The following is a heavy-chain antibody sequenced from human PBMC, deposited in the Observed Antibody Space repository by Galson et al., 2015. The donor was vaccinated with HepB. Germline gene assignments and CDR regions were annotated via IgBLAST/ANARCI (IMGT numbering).Heavy chain of an antibody. D-gene: IGHD3-22*01. CDR1: GYTFTGYY. CDR2: INPNSGGT. V-gene: IGHV1-2*02. J-gene: IGHJ3*02. CDR3: ARKTYYYDSSGYDYAFDI. Sequence: SVKVSCKASGYTFTGYYMHWVRQAPGQGLEWMGWINPNSGGTNYAQKFQGRVTMTRDTSISTAYMELSRLRSDDTAVYYCARKTYYYDSSGYDYAFDIWGQGTMVTVSS.